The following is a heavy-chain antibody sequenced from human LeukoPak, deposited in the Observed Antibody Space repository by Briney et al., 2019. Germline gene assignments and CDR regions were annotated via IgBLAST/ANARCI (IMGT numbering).Heavy chain of an antibody. D-gene: IGHD2-15*01. Sequence: PGGTLRLSCAASRFIFSSYGMSWVRQAPGKGLEWVSAISGSGAGTYYADSVKGRFTISRDNSKNTPYLQMNSLRVEDTAVYYCAKGDLSGGTFYFDYWGQGTLVSVSS. CDR3: AKGDLSGGTFYFDY. V-gene: IGHV3-23*01. J-gene: IGHJ4*02. CDR2: ISGSGAGT. CDR1: RFIFSSYG.